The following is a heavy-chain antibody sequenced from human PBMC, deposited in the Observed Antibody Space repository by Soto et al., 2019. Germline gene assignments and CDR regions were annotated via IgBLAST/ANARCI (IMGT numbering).Heavy chain of an antibody. J-gene: IGHJ4*02. Sequence: QVQLVESGGDLVKPGGSLRLSCAASGYTFSDYYMSWIRQAPGKGLEWISYIDTSGTKIYYADSVKGRFTITRDNAKNSLYLEMNRLRDEDTAVYYCASHYDMWSGYLSPVDYWGQGTLVTVSS. CDR1: GYTFSDYY. CDR2: IDTSGTKI. CDR3: ASHYDMWSGYLSPVDY. D-gene: IGHD3-3*01. V-gene: IGHV3-11*01.